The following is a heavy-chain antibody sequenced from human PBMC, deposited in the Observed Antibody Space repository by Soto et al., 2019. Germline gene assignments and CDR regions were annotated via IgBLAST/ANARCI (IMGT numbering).Heavy chain of an antibody. J-gene: IGHJ4*02. V-gene: IGHV1-3*01. Sequence: ASVKVSCKASGYTFTSYAMHWVRQAPGQRLEWMGWINAGNGNTKYSQKFQGRVTITRDTSASTAYMELSSLRSEDTAVYYCASPRTGYSSSWYFIDYSGQATLVTVSS. CDR3: ASPRTGYSSSWYFIDY. CDR1: GYTFTSYA. D-gene: IGHD6-13*01. CDR2: INAGNGNT.